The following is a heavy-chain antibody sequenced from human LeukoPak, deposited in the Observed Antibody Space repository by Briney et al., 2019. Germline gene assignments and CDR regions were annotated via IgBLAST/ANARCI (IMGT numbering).Heavy chain of an antibody. CDR2: ISRSGSTI. D-gene: IGHD5-18*01. CDR3: ARDLSGVAGYTYGRGIDY. J-gene: IGHJ4*02. CDR1: GFTFSDYY. Sequence: GGSLRLSCAASGFTFSDYYMSWIRQAPGKGLEWVSYISRSGSTIYYADSVKGRFTISRDNAKNSLYLQMSSLRAEDTAVYYCARDLSGVAGYTYGRGIDYWGQGTLVTVSS. V-gene: IGHV3-11*04.